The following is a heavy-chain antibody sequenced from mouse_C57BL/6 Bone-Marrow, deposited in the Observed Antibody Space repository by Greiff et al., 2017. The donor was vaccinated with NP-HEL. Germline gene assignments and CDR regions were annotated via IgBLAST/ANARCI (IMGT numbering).Heavy chain of an antibody. CDR3: ASRGSRSYWYFEV. D-gene: IGHD1-1*01. V-gene: IGHV1-63*01. Sequence: QVQLKESGAELVRPGTSVKMSCKASGYTFTNYWIGWAKQRPGHGLEWIGDIYPGGGYTNYNEKFKGKATLTADKSSSTAYMQFSSLTSEDSAIYYGASRGSRSYWYFEVWGTGTTVTVSS. CDR2: IYPGGGYT. J-gene: IGHJ1*03. CDR1: GYTFTNYW.